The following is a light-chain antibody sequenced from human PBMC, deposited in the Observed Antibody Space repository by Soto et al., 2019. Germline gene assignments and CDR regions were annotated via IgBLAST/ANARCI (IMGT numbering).Light chain of an antibody. V-gene: IGKV3-20*01. CDR2: AAS. Sequence: EIVLTQSPGTLALSPGESATLSCRASQSVNSRFLAWYQHKPGQAPRLLIYAASTRATGIPDRFSGSASGTDFTLTFSRLEPEDFAVYYRQQYGDSPPNTFGQGTKLEIK. CDR3: QQYGDSPPNT. CDR1: QSVNSRF. J-gene: IGKJ2*01.